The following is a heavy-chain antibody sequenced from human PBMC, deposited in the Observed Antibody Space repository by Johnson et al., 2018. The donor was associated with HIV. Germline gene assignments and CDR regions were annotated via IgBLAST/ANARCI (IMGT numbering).Heavy chain of an antibody. J-gene: IGHJ3*02. D-gene: IGHD1-14*01. CDR2: TSYDGNNK. Sequence: QVQLVESGGGVVQPGKSLRLSCAASGLTFSDFAMHWVRQAPGKGLEWVAVTSYDGNNKYYADSVKGRFTISRDNSKNTLYLQMNSLRADDTAVYYCARGRATGRGRSAFDIWGQGTMVTVSS. V-gene: IGHV3-30-3*01. CDR1: GLTFSDFA. CDR3: ARGRATGRGRSAFDI.